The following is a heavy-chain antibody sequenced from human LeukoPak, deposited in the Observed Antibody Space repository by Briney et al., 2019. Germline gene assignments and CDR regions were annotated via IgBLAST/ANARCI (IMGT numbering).Heavy chain of an antibody. J-gene: IGHJ4*02. D-gene: IGHD5-24*01. Sequence: ASVKVSCKASGYIFTAYYMHWLRQAPGQGLEWMGWINANSGGINYAQKFQGRVTMTRDTSITTAYMEVSGLRSDDTAVYFCARGEIDGPDFDQWGQGTLVTVSS. V-gene: IGHV1-2*02. CDR3: ARGEIDGPDFDQ. CDR2: INANSGGI. CDR1: GYIFTAYY.